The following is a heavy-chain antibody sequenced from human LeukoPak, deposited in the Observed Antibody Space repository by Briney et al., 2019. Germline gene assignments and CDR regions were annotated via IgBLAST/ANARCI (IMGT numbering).Heavy chain of an antibody. Sequence: ASVKVSCKASGYTFTGYYMHWVRQAPGQGLEWMGWINPNSGGTNYAQKFQGRVTMTRDTSISTAYMELSRLRSDDTAVYYCARDRVGANHDFDYWGQGTLVTVSS. D-gene: IGHD1-26*01. V-gene: IGHV1-2*02. CDR1: GYTFTGYY. CDR2: INPNSGGT. CDR3: ARDRVGANHDFDY. J-gene: IGHJ4*02.